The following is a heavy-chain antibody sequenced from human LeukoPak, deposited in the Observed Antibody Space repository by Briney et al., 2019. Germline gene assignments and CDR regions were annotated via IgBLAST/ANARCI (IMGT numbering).Heavy chain of an antibody. CDR1: GFTFSSYG. V-gene: IGHV3-30*18. CDR2: ISYDGSNK. J-gene: IGHJ4*02. CDR3: AKDFGEYYDFWSGYYPSY. Sequence: GGSLRLSCAASGFTFSSYGMHWVRQAPGKGLEWVAVISYDGSNKYYADSVKGRFTISRDNSKNTLYLQMNSLRAEDTAVYYCAKDFGEYYDFWSGYYPSYWGQGTLVTVSS. D-gene: IGHD3-3*01.